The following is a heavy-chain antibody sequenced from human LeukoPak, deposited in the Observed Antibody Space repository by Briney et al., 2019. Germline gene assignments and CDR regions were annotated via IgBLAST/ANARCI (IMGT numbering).Heavy chain of an antibody. CDR3: TRDQTPYY. J-gene: IGHJ4*02. V-gene: IGHV3-49*04. CDR1: GFTFDDSG. Sequence: GGSLRLSCAASGFTFDDSGMTWVRQAPGKGLEWVGFIRSGVYGGTPEYAASVKGRFTISRDDSKGIAYLQMNSLRPEDTAMYYCTRDQTPYYWGQGTLVTVSS. CDR2: IRSGVYGGTP.